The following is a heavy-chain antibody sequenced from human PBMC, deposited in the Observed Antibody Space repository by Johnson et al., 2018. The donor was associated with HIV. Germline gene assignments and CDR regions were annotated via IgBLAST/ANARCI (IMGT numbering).Heavy chain of an antibody. CDR1: RFTVSGNY. V-gene: IGHV3-66*01. D-gene: IGHD4-17*01. CDR2: VYSAGHT. J-gene: IGHJ3*02. Sequence: EVQLVESGGGVVQPGGSLRLSCAASRFTVSGNYMTWVRQAPGKGLEWVSVVYSAGHTYYADSVKGRFTISRDKAKNTVHLQMNSLSAEDTAVYYCARERDSGDSLHRRFRAFDIWGQGKMVTVSS. CDR3: ARERDSGDSLHRRFRAFDI.